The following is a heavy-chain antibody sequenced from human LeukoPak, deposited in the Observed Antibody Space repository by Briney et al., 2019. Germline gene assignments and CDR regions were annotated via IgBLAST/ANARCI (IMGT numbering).Heavy chain of an antibody. CDR1: GFTFSNSI. CDR2: FSGNDGYA. J-gene: IGHJ4*02. D-gene: IGHD2-2*01. V-gene: IGHV3-23*01. Sequence: GGSLRLSCAGSGFTFSNSILSWVRQAPGKGLEWLSTFSGNDGYAYYADSVKGRFTISRDNSKNTVYLQMNSLRAEDTANYYCAKRSTGYYFDSWGQGTLVTVSS. CDR3: AKRSTGYYFDS.